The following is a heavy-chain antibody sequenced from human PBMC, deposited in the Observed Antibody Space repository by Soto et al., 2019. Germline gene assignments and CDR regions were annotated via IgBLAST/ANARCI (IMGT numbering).Heavy chain of an antibody. J-gene: IGHJ4*02. V-gene: IGHV3-23*01. Sequence: VQLLESGGALVQPGGSLRLSCAASGFTFDSYAMSWVRQAPGKGLDWVSGISGSGVSSFYADSVKGRFTISRDNSQNTLYLQMNSLRTEDTAVYYCAKAAPYGDYLGDWGQGTLVTVSS. CDR3: AKAAPYGDYLGD. D-gene: IGHD4-17*01. CDR2: ISGSGVSS. CDR1: GFTFDSYA.